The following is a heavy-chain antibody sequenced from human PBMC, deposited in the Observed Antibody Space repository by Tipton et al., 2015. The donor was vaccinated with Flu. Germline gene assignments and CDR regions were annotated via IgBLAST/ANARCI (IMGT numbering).Heavy chain of an antibody. D-gene: IGHD6-19*01. V-gene: IGHV4-39*01. CDR3: ARRVGVSQYSSGWYGSFDS. CDR1: GGSISSSSYY. J-gene: IGHJ4*02. Sequence: TLSLTCTVSGGSISSSSYYWGWIRQPPGKGLEWIGSIYYSGSTYYNPSLKSRVTISVDTSKNQFSLKLSSVTAADTAVYYCARRVGVSQYSSGWYGSFDSWGQGTLVPVSS. CDR2: IYYSGST.